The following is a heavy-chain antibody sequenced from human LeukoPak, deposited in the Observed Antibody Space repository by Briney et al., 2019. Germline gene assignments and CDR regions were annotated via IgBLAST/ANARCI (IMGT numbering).Heavy chain of an antibody. CDR3: ARSEYQLLYYFGWYFDY. V-gene: IGHV4-34*01. CDR1: GGSFSGYY. D-gene: IGHD2-2*02. Sequence: PSETLSLTCAVYGGSFSGYYWSWIRQPPGKGLEWIGEINHSGSTNYNPSLKSRVTISVDTSKNQFSLKLSSVTAADTAVYYCARSEYQLLYYFGWYFDYWGQGTLVTVSS. CDR2: INHSGST. J-gene: IGHJ4*02.